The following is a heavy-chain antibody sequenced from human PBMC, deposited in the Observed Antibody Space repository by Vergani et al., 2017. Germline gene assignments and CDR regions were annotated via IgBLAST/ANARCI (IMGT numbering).Heavy chain of an antibody. CDR2: ISWNSGSI. V-gene: IGHV3-9*01. Sequence: EVQLVESGGGLVQPGRSLRLSCAASGFTFDDYAMHWVRQAPGKGLEWVSGISWNSGSIGYADSVKGRFTISRDNAKNSLYLQMNSLRAEDTGLYYCAKDIEVQYYYGMDVWGQGTTVTVSS. J-gene: IGHJ6*02. CDR1: GFTFDDYA. CDR3: AKDIEVQYYYGMDV. D-gene: IGHD5-24*01.